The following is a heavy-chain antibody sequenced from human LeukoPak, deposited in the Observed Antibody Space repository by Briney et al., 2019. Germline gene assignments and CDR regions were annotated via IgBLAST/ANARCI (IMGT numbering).Heavy chain of an antibody. V-gene: IGHV3-48*01. CDR2: ISSSSSTI. J-gene: IGHJ4*02. D-gene: IGHD1-26*01. CDR3: ARDAPSGSWPMNYFDY. CDR1: GFTFSSYS. Sequence: PGGSLRLSCAASGFTFSSYSMNWVRQAPGKGLEWVSYISSSSSTIYYADSVKGRFTISRDNAKNSLYLQMNSLRAEDTAVYYCARDAPSGSWPMNYFDYWGQGTLVTVSS.